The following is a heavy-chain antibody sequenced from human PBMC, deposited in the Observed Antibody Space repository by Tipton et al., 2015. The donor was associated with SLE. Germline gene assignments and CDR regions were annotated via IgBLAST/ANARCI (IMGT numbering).Heavy chain of an antibody. CDR1: GFTFSSYA. J-gene: IGHJ4*02. CDR3: AKDLGGDDFDY. D-gene: IGHD3-10*01. V-gene: IGHV3-23*01. CDR2: ITGSGGNT. Sequence: SLRLSCAASGFTFSSYAMNWVRQAPGKGLEWVSGITGSGGNTHYADSVKGRFTISRDSSKNTLYLQMNSLRAEDTALYYCAKDLGGDDFDYWGQGTLVTVSS.